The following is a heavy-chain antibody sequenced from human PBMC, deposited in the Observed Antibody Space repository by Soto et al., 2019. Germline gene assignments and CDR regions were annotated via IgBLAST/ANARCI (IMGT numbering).Heavy chain of an antibody. D-gene: IGHD5-12*01. V-gene: IGHV3-23*01. CDR2: ISGGGNDR. CDR3: ARSLFMVAPDNEPFDY. J-gene: IGHJ4*02. CDR1: GFLFGSYA. Sequence: GGPLRLSCPASGFLFGSYAMGWVRRTPERGLEWVAGISGGGNDRYYADFVQGRFTLSRDNSRNILYLQMSSLRADDTAMYFCARSLFMVAPDNEPFDYWGQGTLVTVYS.